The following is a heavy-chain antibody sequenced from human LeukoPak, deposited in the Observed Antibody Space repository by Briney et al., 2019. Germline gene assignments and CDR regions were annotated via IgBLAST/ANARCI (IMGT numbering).Heavy chain of an antibody. D-gene: IGHD2-2*01. CDR1: GFTFSDYW. CDR3: ARLRRVPTSSGSPDYFDY. Sequence: PGGSLRLSCAASGFTFSDYWMHWVRQAPGKGLVWVSGINTDGRRTIYADSVKGRFTISRDNAKNTLYLQMNSLRAEDTAVYYCARLRRVPTSSGSPDYFDYWGQGTLVTVSS. V-gene: IGHV3-74*01. CDR2: INTDGRRT. J-gene: IGHJ4*02.